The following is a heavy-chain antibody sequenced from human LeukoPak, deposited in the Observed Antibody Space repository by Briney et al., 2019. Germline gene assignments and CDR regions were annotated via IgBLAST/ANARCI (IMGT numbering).Heavy chain of an antibody. CDR2: LSPILGLP. D-gene: IGHD4-17*01. Sequence: SVTVSCKGSGGTFSIYAISWVRQGPGQGLEWMGRLSPILGLPTSAQTFQATVTITADKSTSTAYMELTSLRPEVTAVYYCAKSVPTFGDNAWFDPSGQGTLVTVSS. CDR1: GGTFSIYA. CDR3: AKSVPTFGDNAWFDP. V-gene: IGHV1-69*04. J-gene: IGHJ5*02.